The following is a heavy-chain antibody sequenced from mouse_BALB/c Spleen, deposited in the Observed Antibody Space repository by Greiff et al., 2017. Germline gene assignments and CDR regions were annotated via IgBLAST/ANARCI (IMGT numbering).Heavy chain of an antibody. J-gene: IGHJ3*01. D-gene: IGHD2-1*01. CDR2: INPYYGST. CDR3: ARNGNYEAWFAY. V-gene: IGHV1-39*01. CDR1: GYSFTDYI. Sequence: VQLQQTGPELVKPGASVKISCKASGYSFTDYIMLWVKQSHGKSLEWIGNINPYYGSTSYNLKFKGKATLTVDKSSSTAYMQLNSLTSEDSAVYYCARNGNYEAWFAYWGQGTLVTVSA.